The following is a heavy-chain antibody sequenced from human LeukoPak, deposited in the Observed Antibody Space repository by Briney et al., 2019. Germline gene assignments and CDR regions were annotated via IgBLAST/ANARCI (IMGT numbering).Heavy chain of an antibody. V-gene: IGHV4-38-2*01. Sequence: PSETLSLTCAVSGYSISSGYSWGWIRQPPGKGLEWIGTIYHSGNTYYNPSLKSRVTISVDTSKNHFPLKLSSVTAADTAVYYCARHVPGSWYFDYWGQGTLVTVSS. CDR3: ARHVPGSWYFDY. J-gene: IGHJ4*02. CDR2: IYHSGNT. D-gene: IGHD7-27*01. CDR1: GYSISSGYS.